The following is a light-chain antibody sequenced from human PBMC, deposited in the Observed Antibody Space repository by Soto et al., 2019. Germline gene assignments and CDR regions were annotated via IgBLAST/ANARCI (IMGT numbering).Light chain of an antibody. Sequence: QSVLSQPASVSGSPRQSITISSTGTSTDIGRYTYVSWYQQHPGKAPRLVISGVNKRPSGISNRFSGSKSGNTASLSISGLQADDEAIYYCASYTSTAPLVVFGGGTTLTV. J-gene: IGLJ2*01. CDR1: STDIGRYTY. V-gene: IGLV2-14*01. CDR3: ASYTSTAPLVV. CDR2: GVN.